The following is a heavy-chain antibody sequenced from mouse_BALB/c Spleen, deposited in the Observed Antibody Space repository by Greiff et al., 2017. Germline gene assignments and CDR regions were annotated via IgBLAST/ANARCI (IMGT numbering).Heavy chain of an antibody. Sequence: EVKVVESGGGLVKPGGSLKLSCAASGFTFSDYYMYWVRQTPEKRLEWVATISDGGSYTYYPDSVKGRFTISRDNAKNNLYLQMISLKSEDTAMYYCARGGYDYDPLYAMDYWGQGTSVTVSS. CDR3: ARGGYDYDPLYAMDY. J-gene: IGHJ4*01. D-gene: IGHD2-4*01. V-gene: IGHV5-4*02. CDR2: ISDGGSYT. CDR1: GFTFSDYY.